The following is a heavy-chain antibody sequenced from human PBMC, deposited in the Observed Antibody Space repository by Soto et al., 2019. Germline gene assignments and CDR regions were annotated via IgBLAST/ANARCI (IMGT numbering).Heavy chain of an antibody. CDR3: ARARVEMATTVALDS. J-gene: IGHJ4*02. Sequence: QVQLVQSGAEEKKPGASVKVSCKASGYTLTSYAMHWVRQAPGQRLAWMGWISSGNGNTKYSEKFQGRVTITRDTSASTAYMELSSLRSEDTAVYYCARARVEMATTVALDSWGQGTLVTVSS. CDR1: GYTLTSYA. CDR2: ISSGNGNT. D-gene: IGHD5-12*01. V-gene: IGHV1-3*05.